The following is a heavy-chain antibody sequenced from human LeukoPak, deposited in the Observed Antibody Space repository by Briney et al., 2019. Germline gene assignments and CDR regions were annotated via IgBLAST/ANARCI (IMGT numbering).Heavy chain of an antibody. CDR3: AKATYYYDSSLYYFDY. CDR2: ISGSGGST. V-gene: IGHV3-23*01. CDR1: GFTFISYA. Sequence: GGSLRLSCAASGFTFISYAMSWVRQAPGKGLEWVSAISGSGGSTYYADSVKGRFAISRDNSKNTLYLQMNSLRAEDTAVYYCAKATYYYDSSLYYFDYWGQGTLVTVSS. J-gene: IGHJ4*02. D-gene: IGHD3-22*01.